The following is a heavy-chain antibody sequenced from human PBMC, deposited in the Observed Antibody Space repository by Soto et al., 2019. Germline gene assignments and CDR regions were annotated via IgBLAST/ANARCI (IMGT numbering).Heavy chain of an antibody. D-gene: IGHD3-22*01. CDR3: AKILYDSYTSPLDY. CDR1: GFTFSSFG. V-gene: IGHV3-30*18. Sequence: PGGSLRLSCAASGFTFSSFGMHWVRQAPGKGLEWVTIISYDGRKSYYADSVKGRFTISRDNSKNTLYLQMFSLRVEDTAVYHCAKILYDSYTSPLDYWGQGTLVTVSS. CDR2: ISYDGRKS. J-gene: IGHJ4*02.